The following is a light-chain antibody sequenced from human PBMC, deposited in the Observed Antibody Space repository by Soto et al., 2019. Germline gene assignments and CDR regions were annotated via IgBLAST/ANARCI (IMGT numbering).Light chain of an antibody. V-gene: IGLV1-44*01. Sequence: QSALTKPPSASGTPGQRVTISCSGSSSNIGSNTVNWYQQLPGTAPKLLIYSNNQRPSGVPDRFSGSKSGTSASLAISGLQSEDEADYYCAAWDASLNGYVFGTGTKVTVL. CDR2: SNN. CDR3: AAWDASLNGYV. J-gene: IGLJ1*01. CDR1: SSNIGSNT.